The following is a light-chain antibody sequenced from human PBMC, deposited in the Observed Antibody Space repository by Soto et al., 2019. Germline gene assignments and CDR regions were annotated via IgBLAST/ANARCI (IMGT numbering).Light chain of an antibody. V-gene: IGLV1-47*02. J-gene: IGLJ3*02. CDR1: NSNIANNF. CDR2: SHN. CDR3: ASWDDSLSGWV. Sequence: QSVLTQPHSASGTPGQRVTISCSGSNSNIANNFVYWYQHLPGTTPKLLLFSHNQRPSGVPDRFSGSKSGTSASLAISGLRPEDEADYYCASWDDSLSGWVFGGGTKLTVL.